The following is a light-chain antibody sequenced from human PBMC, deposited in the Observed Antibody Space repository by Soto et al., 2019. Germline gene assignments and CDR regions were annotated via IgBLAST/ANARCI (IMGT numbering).Light chain of an antibody. CDR3: ASYTPRRTYV. CDR2: AVS. J-gene: IGLJ1*01. Sequence: QSALTQPASVSGSPGQSITISCTGTSSDVGNYDYVSWYQQYPGKAPKLMIYAVSRRPSGVSNRFSGSKSGNTAPLTISGLPAEDAADYCSASYTPRRTYVFGTGTKLTVL. CDR1: SSDVGNYDY. V-gene: IGLV2-14*03.